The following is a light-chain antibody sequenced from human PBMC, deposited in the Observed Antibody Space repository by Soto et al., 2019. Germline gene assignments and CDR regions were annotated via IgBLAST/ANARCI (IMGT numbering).Light chain of an antibody. CDR2: EVT. Sequence: QSVLTQPASVSGSPGQSITISCTGTSSDVGGYNYVSWYQQHPGRAPKLMIFEVTNRPSGVSNRFSGSKSGNTASLTISGLQAEDEADYYCLSFTGSSTYIFGTGTKVTVL. CDR3: LSFTGSSTYI. J-gene: IGLJ1*01. CDR1: SSDVGGYNY. V-gene: IGLV2-14*01.